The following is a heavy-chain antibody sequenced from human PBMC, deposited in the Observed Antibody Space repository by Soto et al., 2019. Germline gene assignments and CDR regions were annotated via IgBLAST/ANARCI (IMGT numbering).Heavy chain of an antibody. CDR1: GGTFSSYA. V-gene: IGHV1-69*13. Sequence: GASVKVSCKASGGTFSSYAISWGRQAPGQGLEWMGGIIPIFGTANYAQKFQGRVTITADESTSTAYMELSSLRSEDTVVYYCARDLGGIAAAYAHDAFDIWGQGTMVTVSS. J-gene: IGHJ3*02. D-gene: IGHD6-13*01. CDR2: IIPIFGTA. CDR3: ARDLGGIAAAYAHDAFDI.